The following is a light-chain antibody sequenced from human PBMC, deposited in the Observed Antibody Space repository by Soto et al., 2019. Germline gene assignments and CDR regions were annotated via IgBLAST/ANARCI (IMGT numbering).Light chain of an antibody. Sequence: QSVLAQPPSASGTPGQRVTISCSGSSSNIGSNTVNWYQLLPGTAPKLLIYSNNQRPSGVPDRFSGSKSGTSASLAISGLQSEDDADYYCAAWDDSLNGYVFGTGTKVTVL. CDR3: AAWDDSLNGYV. J-gene: IGLJ1*01. V-gene: IGLV1-44*01. CDR2: SNN. CDR1: SSNIGSNT.